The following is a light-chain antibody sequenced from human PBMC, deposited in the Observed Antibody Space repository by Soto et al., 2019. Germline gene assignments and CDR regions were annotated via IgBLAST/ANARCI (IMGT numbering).Light chain of an antibody. Sequence: ALTQPRSVSGSPGQSVTISCTGTSSDVGGYNYVSWYQQHPGKAPKLMIYDVSKRPSGVPDRFSGSKSGNTASLTISGLQAEDEADYYCCSYAGSYTYVFGHGTKVTVL. CDR3: CSYAGSYTYV. J-gene: IGLJ1*01. CDR1: SSDVGGYNY. CDR2: DVS. V-gene: IGLV2-11*01.